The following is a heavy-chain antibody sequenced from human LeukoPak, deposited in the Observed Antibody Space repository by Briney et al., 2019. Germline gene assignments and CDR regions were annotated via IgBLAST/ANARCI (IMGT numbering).Heavy chain of an antibody. V-gene: IGHV3-23*01. Sequence: PGGTLRLSCAASGFTFSSYGMSWVRQAPGKGLEWVSAISGSGGSTYYADSVKGRFTISRDNSKNTLYLQMNSLRAEDTAVYYCAKCDSYATYYYYYMDVWGKGTTVTVSS. J-gene: IGHJ6*03. CDR3: AKCDSYATYYYYYMDV. D-gene: IGHD5-18*01. CDR1: GFTFSSYG. CDR2: ISGSGGST.